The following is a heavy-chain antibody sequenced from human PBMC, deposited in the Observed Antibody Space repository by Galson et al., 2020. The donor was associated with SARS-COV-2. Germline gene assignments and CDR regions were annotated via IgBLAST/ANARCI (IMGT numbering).Heavy chain of an antibody. D-gene: IGHD3-10*01. CDR3: AREELWFGDRPPGYFDY. CDR2: IWYDGSNK. V-gene: IGHV3-33*01. CDR1: GFTFSSYG. Sequence: GSLRLSCAASGFTFSSYGMHWVRQAPGKGLEWVAVIWYDGSNKYYADSVKGRFTISRDNSKNTLYLQMNSLRAEDTAVYHCAREELWFGDRPPGYFDYWGQGTLVTVSS. J-gene: IGHJ4*02.